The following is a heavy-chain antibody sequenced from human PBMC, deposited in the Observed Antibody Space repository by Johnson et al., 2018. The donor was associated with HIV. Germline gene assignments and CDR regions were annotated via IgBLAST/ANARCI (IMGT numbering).Heavy chain of an antibody. J-gene: IGHJ3*02. V-gene: IGHV3-30-3*01. CDR2: VPDDGDNK. CDR3: ARDRGSYYGDAFDI. D-gene: IGHD1-26*01. CDR1: EFTFSNYA. Sequence: QVQLVESGGGVVQPGRSLRLSCAASEFTFSNYAMHWVRQAPGKGLEWVAVVPDDGDNKYYADSVKGRFTISRDNAKNSLYLQMNSLRAEDTAVYYCARDRGSYYGDAFDIWGQGTMVTVSS.